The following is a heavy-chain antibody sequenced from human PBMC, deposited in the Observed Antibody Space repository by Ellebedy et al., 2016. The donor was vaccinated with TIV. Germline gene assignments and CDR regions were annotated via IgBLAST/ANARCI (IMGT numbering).Heavy chain of an antibody. CDR3: SRHTDYALDY. Sequence: PSETLSLTCAVYGGSFSGYYWSWIRQPPGKGLECVANIKQDGSEKSYVDSVKGRFTISRDNAKNSLYLQMNSLRAEDTAVYYCSRHTDYALDYWGQGALVTVSS. V-gene: IGHV3-7*01. J-gene: IGHJ4*02. CDR2: IKQDGSEK. D-gene: IGHD4-17*01. CDR1: GGSFSGYY.